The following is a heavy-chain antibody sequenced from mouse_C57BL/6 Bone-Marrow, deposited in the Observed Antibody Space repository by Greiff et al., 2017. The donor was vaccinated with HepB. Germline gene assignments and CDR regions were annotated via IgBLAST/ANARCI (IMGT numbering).Heavy chain of an antibody. CDR2: IYPGSGST. D-gene: IGHD1-1*01. J-gene: IGHJ1*03. CDR1: GYTFTSYW. V-gene: IGHV1-55*01. Sequence: QVQLQQPGAELVKPGASVKMSCKASGYTFTSYWITWVKQRPGQGLEWIGDIYPGSGSTNYNEKFKSKATLTVDTSSSTAYMQLSSLTSEDSAVYYCARYYGSSYVWYFDDWGTGTTVTVSS. CDR3: ARYYGSSYVWYFDD.